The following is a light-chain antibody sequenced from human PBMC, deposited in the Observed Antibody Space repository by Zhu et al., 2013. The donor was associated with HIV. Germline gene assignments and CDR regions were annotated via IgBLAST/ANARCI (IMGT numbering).Light chain of an antibody. V-gene: IGKV1-33*01. Sequence: DIQMTQSPSSLSAPVGDRVTITCQASQDISNHLNWYQQTPGKAPKLLIYDAFNLQTGVPSRFSGGGSGTDFTFTISSLQPEDIATYYCQQYDNIPPSSFGQGTRLEIK. CDR3: QQYDNIPPSS. J-gene: IGKJ2*03. CDR1: QDISNH. CDR2: DAF.